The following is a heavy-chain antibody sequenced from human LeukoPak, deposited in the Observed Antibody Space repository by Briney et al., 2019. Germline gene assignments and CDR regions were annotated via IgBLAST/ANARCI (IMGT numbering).Heavy chain of an antibody. Sequence: GGSLRLSCAASGFTFSDYYMSWIRQAPGKGLEWVSYVSSSGTTISYTDSVKGRFTISRDNAKNSLYLQMNSLRAEDTAVYYCARDYRSTFDYWGQGTLVTVSS. D-gene: IGHD1-26*01. J-gene: IGHJ4*02. V-gene: IGHV3-11*01. CDR3: ARDYRSTFDY. CDR1: GFTFSDYY. CDR2: VSSSGTTI.